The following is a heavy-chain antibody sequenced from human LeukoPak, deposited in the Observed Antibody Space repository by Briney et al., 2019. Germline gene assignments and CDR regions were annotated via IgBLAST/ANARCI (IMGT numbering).Heavy chain of an antibody. J-gene: IGHJ6*03. CDR3: ARSRYYYYYYMDV. CDR2: ISSNGGST. Sequence: GGSLRLSCAASGFTFSSYAMHWVRQAPGKGLGYVSAISSNGGSTYCANSVKGRFTISRDNSKNTLYLQMGSLRAEDMAVYYCARSRYYYYYYMDVWGKGTTVTVSS. V-gene: IGHV3-64*01. CDR1: GFTFSSYA.